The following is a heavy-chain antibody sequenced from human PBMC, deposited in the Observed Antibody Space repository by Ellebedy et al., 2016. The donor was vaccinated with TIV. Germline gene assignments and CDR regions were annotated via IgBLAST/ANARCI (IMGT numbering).Heavy chain of an antibody. CDR2: IIPILGIA. D-gene: IGHD5-18*01. V-gene: IGHV1-69*04. CDR3: ARGDRAISWDAYDV. CDR1: GGTFSSSA. J-gene: IGHJ3*01. Sequence: AASVKVSCKASGGTFSSSAISWVRQAPGQGLEWMGRIIPILGIANYAQKFQGRVTITADKSTSTAYMELSSLRSEDTAVYYCARGDRAISWDAYDVWGQGTMVTVSS.